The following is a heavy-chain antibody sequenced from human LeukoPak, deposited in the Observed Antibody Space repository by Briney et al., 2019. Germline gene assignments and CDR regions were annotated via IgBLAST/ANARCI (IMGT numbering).Heavy chain of an antibody. V-gene: IGHV3-21*01. CDR1: GFTFSNYS. CDR2: ISSSSSYI. Sequence: PGGSLRLCCAASGFTFSNYSMNWVRQAPGEGLEWVSAISSSSSYIYYADSVKGRFTISRDNAKNSLYLQMKGRRAEVTAGYYCARDSRTCGGDCYSVMIVVAPRPDAFDIWGQGTMVTVSS. D-gene: IGHD2-21*01. CDR3: ARDSRTCGGDCYSVMIVVAPRPDAFDI. J-gene: IGHJ3*02.